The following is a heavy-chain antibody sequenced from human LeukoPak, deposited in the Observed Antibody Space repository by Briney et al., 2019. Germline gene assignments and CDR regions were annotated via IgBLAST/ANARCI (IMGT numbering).Heavy chain of an antibody. J-gene: IGHJ6*03. V-gene: IGHV4-59*12. D-gene: IGHD3-22*01. CDR1: GGSISSYY. Sequence: SETLSLTCTVSGGSISSYYWSWIRQPPGKGLEWIGYIYYSGSTNYNPSLKSRVTISVDTSKNQFSLKLSSVTAADTAVYYCARERNYYDSSVNSYYMDVWGKGTTVTVSS. CDR2: IYYSGST. CDR3: ARERNYYDSSVNSYYMDV.